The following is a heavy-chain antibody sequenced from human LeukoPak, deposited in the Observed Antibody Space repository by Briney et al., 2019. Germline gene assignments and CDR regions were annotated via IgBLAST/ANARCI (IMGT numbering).Heavy chain of an antibody. CDR2: IYYSGST. Sequence: SETLSLTCTVSGGSISSYYWSWIRQPPGKGLEWIGYIYYSGSTNYNPSLKSRVTISVDKSKNQFSLKLSSVTAADTAVYYCSRANLAYYDFWKGGMDVWGQGTTVTVSS. CDR3: SRANLAYYDFWKGGMDV. V-gene: IGHV4-59*01. CDR1: GGSISSYY. D-gene: IGHD3-3*01. J-gene: IGHJ6*02.